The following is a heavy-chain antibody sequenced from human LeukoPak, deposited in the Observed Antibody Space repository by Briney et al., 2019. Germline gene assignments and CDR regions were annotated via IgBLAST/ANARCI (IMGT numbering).Heavy chain of an antibody. J-gene: IGHJ4*02. V-gene: IGHV1-2*02. CDR1: ADTFTAYY. CDR3: ARIGYNHYFDY. CDR2: INPNSGGT. D-gene: IGHD5-24*01. Sequence: ASVKVSCKASADTFTAYYLHWVRHVPGQGLEWMGWINPNSGGTNYAQTFQGRVTMTRDTSITTAYLELSRLRSDDTAVYYCARIGYNHYFDYWGQGTLVTVSS.